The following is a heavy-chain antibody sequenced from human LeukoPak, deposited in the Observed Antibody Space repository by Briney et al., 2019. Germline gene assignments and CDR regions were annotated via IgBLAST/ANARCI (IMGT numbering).Heavy chain of an antibody. CDR2: IIPIFGTA. CDR3: ARAEVSTGYFQH. D-gene: IGHD1-14*01. CDR1: GGTFSSYA. Sequence: ASVKVSCKASGGTFSSYAISWVRQAPGQGLEWMGGIIPIFGTANYAQKFQGRVTITTDESTSTAYMELSSLRSEDTAVYYCARAEVSTGYFQHWGQGTLVTVSS. J-gene: IGHJ1*01. V-gene: IGHV1-69*05.